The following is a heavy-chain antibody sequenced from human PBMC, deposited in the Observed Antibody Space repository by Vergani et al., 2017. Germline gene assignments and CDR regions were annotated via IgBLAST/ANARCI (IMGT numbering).Heavy chain of an antibody. Sequence: EVQLLESGGGLVQPGGSLRLSCAASGFTFSSYAMSWVRQAPGKGLEWVSAISGSSSYIYYADSVKGRFTISRDNAKNSLYLQMNSLRAEDTAVYYCARGEGLPSRLVMAGDWGQGTLVTVSS. V-gene: IGHV3-21*01. CDR1: GFTFSSYA. CDR3: ARGEGLPSRLVMAGD. J-gene: IGHJ4*02. D-gene: IGHD5-24*01. CDR2: ISGSSSYI.